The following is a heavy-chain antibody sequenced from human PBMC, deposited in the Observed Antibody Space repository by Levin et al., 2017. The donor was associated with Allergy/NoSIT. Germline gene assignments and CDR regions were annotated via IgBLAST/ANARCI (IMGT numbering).Heavy chain of an antibody. Sequence: SQTLSLTCAVYGGSFSGYYWSWIRQPPGKGLEWIGEINHSGSTNYNPSLKSRVTISVDTSKNQFSLKLSSVTAADTAVYYCANSVVTHNWFDPWGQGTLVTVSS. CDR3: ANSVVTHNWFDP. CDR1: GGSFSGYY. V-gene: IGHV4-34*01. D-gene: IGHD3-22*01. J-gene: IGHJ5*02. CDR2: INHSGST.